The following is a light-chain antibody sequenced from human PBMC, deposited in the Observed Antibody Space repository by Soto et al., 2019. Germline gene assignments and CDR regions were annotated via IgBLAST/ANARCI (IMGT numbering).Light chain of an antibody. CDR1: QSVSSSY. V-gene: IGKV3-20*01. CDR3: QQYGISPFT. CDR2: GAS. J-gene: IGKJ4*01. Sequence: EIVLTQSPGTLSLSPGERATLSCRASQSVSSSYLAWYQQKPGQAPRLLIYGASSRATGIPDRFSGSGSGTDFPLTISRLEPEDFAVYYCQQYGISPFTFGGGTKVEIK.